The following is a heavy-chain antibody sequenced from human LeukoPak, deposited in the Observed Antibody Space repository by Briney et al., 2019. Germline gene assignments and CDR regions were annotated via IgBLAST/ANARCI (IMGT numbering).Heavy chain of an antibody. D-gene: IGHD5-12*01. Sequence: SGPTRVKPTQPLKLTCTFAGFSLSTTSVGVGWIRQPPGKALEWLALIYWNDDNRYSPSLKRRLTIPKHTSKNQVVLTMTNMDPVDTATYYFAHKDLYSGYDLYYFDYWGRGILVTVSS. CDR3: AHKDLYSGYDLYYFDY. CDR2: IYWNDDN. J-gene: IGHJ4*01. CDR1: GFSLSTTSVG. V-gene: IGHV2-5*01.